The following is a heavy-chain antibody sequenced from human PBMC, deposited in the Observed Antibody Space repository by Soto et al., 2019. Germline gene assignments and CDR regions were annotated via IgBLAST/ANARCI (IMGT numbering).Heavy chain of an antibody. Sequence: SVKVSCKASGGTFSSYTISWVRQAPGQGLEWMGRIIPILGIANYAQKFQGRVTITADKSTSTAYMELSSLRSEDTAVYYCATEGRARGYSGYEKSWDCYMDVWGKGTTVTFSS. D-gene: IGHD5-12*01. V-gene: IGHV1-69*02. CDR1: GGTFSSYT. CDR2: IIPILGIA. CDR3: ATEGRARGYSGYEKSWDCYMDV. J-gene: IGHJ6*03.